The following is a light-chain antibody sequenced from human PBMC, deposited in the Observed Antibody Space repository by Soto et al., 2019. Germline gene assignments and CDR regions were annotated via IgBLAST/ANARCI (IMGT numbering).Light chain of an antibody. CDR1: QSVSSNN. V-gene: IGKV3-20*01. CDR2: GAS. J-gene: IGKJ5*01. Sequence: EIVLTQSPGTLSLSPGEGATLSCRASQSVSSNNLAWYHQKPGQPPRLLIYGASSRATGIPDRFSGSGSGTDFTLTISRLEPEDFAVYSCQQYDNSITFGQGTRLEIE. CDR3: QQYDNSIT.